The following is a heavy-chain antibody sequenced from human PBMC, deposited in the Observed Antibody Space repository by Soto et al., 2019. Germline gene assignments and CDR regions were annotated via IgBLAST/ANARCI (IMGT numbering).Heavy chain of an antibody. V-gene: IGHV3-48*03. CDR1: GFTFSSYE. CDR2: ISSSGSTI. J-gene: IGHJ4*02. Sequence: GSLRLSCAASGFTFSSYEMNWVRQAPGKGLEWVSYISSSGSTIYYADSVKGRFTISRDNAKNSLYLQMNSLRAEDTAVYYCARDVEMATISWGQGTLVTVSS. CDR3: ARDVEMATIS. D-gene: IGHD5-12*01.